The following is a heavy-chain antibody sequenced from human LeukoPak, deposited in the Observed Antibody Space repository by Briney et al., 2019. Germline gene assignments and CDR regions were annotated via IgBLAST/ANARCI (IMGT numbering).Heavy chain of an antibody. CDR1: GFTFSSYG. J-gene: IGHJ3*02. V-gene: IGHV3-33*08. D-gene: IGHD1-26*01. CDR3: ARESDMGGFDI. CDR2: IWYDGGNK. Sequence: GRSLRLSCAASGFTFSSYGMHWVRQVPGKGLEWVAVIWYDGGNKYYADSVKGRFTISRDNSKNTLYLQMNSLRAEDTAVYYCARESDMGGFDIWGQGTMVTVSS.